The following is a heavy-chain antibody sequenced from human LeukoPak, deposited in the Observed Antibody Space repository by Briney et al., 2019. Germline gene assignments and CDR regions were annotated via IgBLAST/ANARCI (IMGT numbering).Heavy chain of an antibody. V-gene: IGHV3-23*01. CDR2: ISGSGGTT. CDR3: AKEPREYCSSTSCPNWIHP. Sequence: GGSLRLSCAASGFTFSIYAMSWVRQAPGKGLEWVSAISGSGGTTYYADSVKGRFTISRDNSKNTLYLQMSSLRAEDTAVYYCAKEPREYCSSTSCPNWIHPWGQGTLVTVSS. CDR1: GFTFSIYA. J-gene: IGHJ5*02. D-gene: IGHD2-2*01.